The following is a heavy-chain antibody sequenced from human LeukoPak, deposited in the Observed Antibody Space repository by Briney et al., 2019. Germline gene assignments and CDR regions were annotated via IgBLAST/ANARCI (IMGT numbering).Heavy chain of an antibody. J-gene: IGHJ4*02. Sequence: SETLSLTCTVSGGSISSSSYYWGWIRKPPGKGLEWIGSIYYSGSTYYNPSLKSRVTISVDTSKNQFSLKLSSVTAADTAVYYCARVYYDILTGYFNWGQGTLVTVSS. V-gene: IGHV4-39*01. CDR1: GGSISSSSYY. CDR2: IYYSGST. D-gene: IGHD3-9*01. CDR3: ARVYYDILTGYFN.